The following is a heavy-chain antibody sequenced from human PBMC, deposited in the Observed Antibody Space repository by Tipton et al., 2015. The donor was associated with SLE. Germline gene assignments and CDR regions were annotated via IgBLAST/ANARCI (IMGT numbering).Heavy chain of an antibody. CDR1: GGSISSGSYY. V-gene: IGHV4-61*09. CDR3: ARGGVARFDY. Sequence: TLSLTCTVSGGSISSGSYYWSWIRQPAGKGLEWIGYIYTSGSTNYNPSLKSRVTISVDTSKNQFSLKLSSVTAADTAVYYCARGGVARFDYWGQGTLVTVSS. D-gene: IGHD5-12*01. CDR2: IYTSGST. J-gene: IGHJ4*02.